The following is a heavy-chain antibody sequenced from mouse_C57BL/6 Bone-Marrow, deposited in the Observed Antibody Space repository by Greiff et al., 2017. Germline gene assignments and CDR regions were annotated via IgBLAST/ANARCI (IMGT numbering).Heavy chain of an antibody. CDR3: ARSYYYGSRGDAMDY. D-gene: IGHD1-1*01. Sequence: EVKLVESGPVLVKPGASVKMSCKASGYTFTDYYMNWVKQSHGKSLEWIGVINPYNGGTSYKQKVKGKATLTVDKSSSTAYMELNSLSSEDSSVYYCARSYYYGSRGDAMDYWGQGTSVTVSS. V-gene: IGHV1-19*01. CDR2: INPYNGGT. CDR1: GYTFTDYY. J-gene: IGHJ4*01.